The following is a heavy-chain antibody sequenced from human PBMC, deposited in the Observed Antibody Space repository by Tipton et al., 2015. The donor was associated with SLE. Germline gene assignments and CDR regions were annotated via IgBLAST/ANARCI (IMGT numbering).Heavy chain of an antibody. J-gene: IGHJ4*02. CDR2: IYYSGNT. Sequence: LRLSCTVPGGSISSSSYHWGWIRHLPGKGLGWIGYIYYSGNTYYNPSLESRVTISLDTSKNQFSLKVNSLTAADTAVYYCARTIAAAKTSFDFWGQGTLVTVSS. V-gene: IGHV4-31*02. D-gene: IGHD2-2*01. CDR1: GGSISSSSYH. CDR3: ARTIAAAKTSFDF.